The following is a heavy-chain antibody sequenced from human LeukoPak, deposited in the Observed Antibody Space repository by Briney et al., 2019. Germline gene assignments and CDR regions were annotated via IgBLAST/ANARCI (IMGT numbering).Heavy chain of an antibody. V-gene: IGHV4-59*08. Sequence: SSETLSLTCTVSGGSISSYYWSWIRQPPGKGLEWIGYIYYSGSTNYNPSLKSRVTISVDTSKNQFSLKLSSVTAADTAVYYCARQSLGAIIGHFDYWGQGTLVTVSS. D-gene: IGHD3-10*01. CDR2: IYYSGST. J-gene: IGHJ4*02. CDR3: ARQSLGAIIGHFDY. CDR1: GGSISSYY.